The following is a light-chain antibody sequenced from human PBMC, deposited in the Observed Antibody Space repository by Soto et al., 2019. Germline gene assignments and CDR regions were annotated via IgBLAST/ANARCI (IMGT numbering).Light chain of an antibody. CDR3: QQVHDYPIT. V-gene: IGKV1D-12*01. J-gene: IGKJ4*01. CDR2: STS. CDR1: QGISSW. Sequence: DIQMTQSPSSVSASVGDRVTITCRASQGISSWLAWYQQKPGKAPNLLIYSTSTLQSGVPSRFSGSGSGTDFTLTISSLQPEDSANYFCQQVHDYPITFGGGTKVDIK.